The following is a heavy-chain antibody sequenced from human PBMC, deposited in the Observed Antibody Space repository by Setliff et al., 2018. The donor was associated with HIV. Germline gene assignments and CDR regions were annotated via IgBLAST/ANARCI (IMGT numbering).Heavy chain of an antibody. CDR1: GGSISSGGYY. V-gene: IGHV4-31*03. D-gene: IGHD3-16*02. J-gene: IGHJ4*02. Sequence: TLSLTCTVSGGSISSGGYYWSWIRQHPGKGLVWIGYIYYSGSTYYNPSLKSRVTISVDTSKNQFSLKLSSVTAADTAVHYCARAAPYYDYVWGSYRHFDYWGQGTLVTVSS. CDR2: IYYSGST. CDR3: ARAAPYYDYVWGSYRHFDY.